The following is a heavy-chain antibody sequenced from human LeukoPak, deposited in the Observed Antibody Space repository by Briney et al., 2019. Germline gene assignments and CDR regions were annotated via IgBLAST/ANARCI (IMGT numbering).Heavy chain of an antibody. CDR3: ARGYCSRTSCEDFDY. CDR2: ISASSSFT. CDR1: GFTFSHYS. V-gene: IGHV3-21*01. D-gene: IGHD2-2*01. Sequence: GGSLRLSCAASGFTFSHYSMNWVRQAPGKGLEWVSSISASSSFTYYADSLKGRFTISRDNAKNSLYLQMNSLRAEDTAVFYCARGYCSRTSCEDFDYWGQGTLVTVSS. J-gene: IGHJ4*02.